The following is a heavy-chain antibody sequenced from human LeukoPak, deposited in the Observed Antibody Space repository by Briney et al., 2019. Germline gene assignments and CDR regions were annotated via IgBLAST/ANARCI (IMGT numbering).Heavy chain of an antibody. Sequence: GGSLRLSCVASGFIFSTYAMHWVRQAPGKGLEWVAVISYDGRDKYYGDSVEGRFSISRDNSKNTLYLQMSSLRAEDTAVYYCARVDSRYYDSTGYFLPNYWGQGSLVTVSS. CDR3: ARVDSRYYDSTGYFLPNY. CDR1: GFIFSTYA. J-gene: IGHJ4*02. D-gene: IGHD3-22*01. CDR2: ISYDGRDK. V-gene: IGHV3-30-3*01.